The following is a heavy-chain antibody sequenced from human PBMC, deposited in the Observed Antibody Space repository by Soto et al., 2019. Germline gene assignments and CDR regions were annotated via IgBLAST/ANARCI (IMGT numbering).Heavy chain of an antibody. V-gene: IGHV3-49*03. J-gene: IGHJ4*02. Sequence: PGGSLRLSCTASGFTFSDYTMSWFRQAPGKGLEWVGLIRSKAYGGTTEHAASVKGRFTISRDDSKSIAYLQMNSLKAEDTAVYHCTRDGRYSGYPPPAFWGQGTLVTVSS. CDR1: GFTFSDYT. CDR3: TRDGRYSGYPPPAF. D-gene: IGHD5-12*01. CDR2: IRSKAYGGTT.